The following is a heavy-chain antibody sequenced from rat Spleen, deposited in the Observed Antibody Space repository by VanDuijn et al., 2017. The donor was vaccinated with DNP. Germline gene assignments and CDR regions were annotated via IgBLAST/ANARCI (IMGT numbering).Heavy chain of an antibody. CDR2: ISYDGGST. J-gene: IGHJ2*01. CDR1: GFTFSDYN. CDR3: ARQGPGITTRYFDY. D-gene: IGHD1-4*01. V-gene: IGHV5-7*01. Sequence: EVQLVESGGGLVRPGRSLKLSCAASGFTFSDYNMAWVRQAPKRGLEWVATISYDGGSTYYGDSVKGRFTISRDNAKSTLYLQMNSLRSEDMATYYCARQGPGITTRYFDYWGQGVMVTVSS.